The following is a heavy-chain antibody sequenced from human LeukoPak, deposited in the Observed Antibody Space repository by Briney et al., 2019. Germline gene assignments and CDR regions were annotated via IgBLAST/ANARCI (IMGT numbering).Heavy chain of an antibody. J-gene: IGHJ4*02. V-gene: IGHV1-46*01. CDR1: GHTLTSYF. D-gene: IGHD6-6*01. Sequence: ASVKVSCTASGHTLTSYFMHWVRQAPGQGLEWMGIINPSGGNTGYAQKFQGRLSMTRDTSTNTVYMVLRSLRSEDTAVYYCARGMSSEFDYWGQGTLVTVSS. CDR3: ARGMSSEFDY. CDR2: INPSGGNT.